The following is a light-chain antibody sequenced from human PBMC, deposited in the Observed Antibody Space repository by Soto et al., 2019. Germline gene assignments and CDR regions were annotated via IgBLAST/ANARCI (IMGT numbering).Light chain of an antibody. J-gene: IGKJ1*01. CDR2: GAY. CDR1: RSVGTS. V-gene: IGKV3-15*01. Sequence: EIVLTQSPATLSVSPGERATLSCRASRSVGTSLAWYQQRPGQPPRLIIFGAYARVADVPARFSGSGSGTEFTLTISSLQSEDCAVYYCQQYNNWPPITFGQGTKVDIK. CDR3: QQYNNWPPIT.